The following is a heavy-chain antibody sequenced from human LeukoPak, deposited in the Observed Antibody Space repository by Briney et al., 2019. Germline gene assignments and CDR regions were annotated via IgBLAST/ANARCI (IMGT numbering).Heavy chain of an antibody. CDR2: INSGSTYI. CDR1: GFTFSTYN. J-gene: IGHJ4*02. CDR3: ARVSVGNNYGSGSYDN. V-gene: IGHV3-21*01. Sequence: SGGSLRLSCAASGFTFSTYNMNGVRQAPGKGLEWVSSINSGSTYIYYADSVKGRFTISRDNAKNSLYLQMNSLRAEDTAVYYCARVSVGNNYGSGSYDNWGQGTLVTVSS. D-gene: IGHD3-10*01.